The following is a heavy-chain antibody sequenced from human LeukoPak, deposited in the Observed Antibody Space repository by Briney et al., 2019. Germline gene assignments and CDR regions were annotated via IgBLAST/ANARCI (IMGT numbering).Heavy chain of an antibody. J-gene: IGHJ4*02. CDR2: IWYDGSNK. D-gene: IGHD2-2*01. CDR3: ARRPREVPAAIDY. CDR1: GFTFSSYG. V-gene: IGHV3-33*01. Sequence: GGSLRLSCAASGFTFSSYGMHWLRQAPAKGLEWWAVIWYDGSNKYYADSVKGRFTISRDNSKNTLYLQMNSLRAEDTAVYYCARRPREVPAAIDYWGQGTLVTVSS.